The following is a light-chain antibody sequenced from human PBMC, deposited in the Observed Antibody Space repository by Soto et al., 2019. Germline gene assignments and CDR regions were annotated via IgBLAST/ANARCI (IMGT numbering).Light chain of an antibody. CDR3: QHYKT. CDR1: QSISSW. J-gene: IGKJ1*01. V-gene: IGKV1-5*01. CDR2: DAS. Sequence: DIQMTHSPSTLAASVGDGVTITCRASQSISSWLAWYQQKPGKAPKLLIYDASSLESGVPSRFSGSGSGTEFTLTISSLQPDDFATYYCQHYKTFGQGTKVDIK.